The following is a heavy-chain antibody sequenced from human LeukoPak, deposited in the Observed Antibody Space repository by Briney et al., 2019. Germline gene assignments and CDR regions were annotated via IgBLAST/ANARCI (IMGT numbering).Heavy chain of an antibody. V-gene: IGHV1-69*01. CDR2: IIPIFGTA. J-gene: IGHJ4*02. Sequence: SVKVSCKASGGTFSSYAISWVRQAPGQGLEWMGGIIPIFGTANYAQTFQGRVTITADESTSTACMELSSLRSEDTAVYYRARARAHCSSTSCYRFDYWGQGTLVTVSS. CDR1: GGTFSSYA. CDR3: ARARAHCSSTSCYRFDY. D-gene: IGHD2-2*02.